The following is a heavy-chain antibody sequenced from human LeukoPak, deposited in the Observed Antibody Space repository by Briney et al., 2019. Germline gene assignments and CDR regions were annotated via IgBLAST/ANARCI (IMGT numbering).Heavy chain of an antibody. CDR2: TVDRGDYT. Sequence: GGSLRLSCAASGGTFSAYWMTWVRQAQWKGLGWVSGTVDRGDYTYYAHSVKGRFTISIDNYKNKLDLQMNSLRAEDTALYFCAKKAQYNGNYPLDYWGQGTLVTVSS. J-gene: IGHJ4*02. V-gene: IGHV3-23*01. CDR1: GGTFSAYW. CDR3: AKKAQYNGNYPLDY. D-gene: IGHD1-26*01.